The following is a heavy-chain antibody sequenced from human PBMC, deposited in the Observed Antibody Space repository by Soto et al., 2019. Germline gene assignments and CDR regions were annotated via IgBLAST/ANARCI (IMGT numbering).Heavy chain of an antibody. CDR3: AKDHWSGGSCYLDAFDI. J-gene: IGHJ3*02. V-gene: IGHV3-30*18. CDR2: ISYDGSNK. D-gene: IGHD2-15*01. CDR1: GFTFSSYG. Sequence: QVQLVESGGGVVQPGRSLRLSCAASGFTFSSYGMHWVRQAPGKGLEWVAVISYDGSNKYYADSVKGRFTISRNNSKNTLYLQMNSRAAEDTAVYYCAKDHWSGGSCYLDAFDIWCQGTMVTVSS.